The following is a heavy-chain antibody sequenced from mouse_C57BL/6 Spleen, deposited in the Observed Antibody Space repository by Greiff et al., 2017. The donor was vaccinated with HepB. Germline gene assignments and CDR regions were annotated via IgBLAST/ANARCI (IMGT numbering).Heavy chain of an antibody. CDR3: ARDGSSYLYAMDY. D-gene: IGHD1-1*01. Sequence: VQLQQSGAELVKPGASVKMSCKASGYTFTSYWITWVKQRPGQGLEWIGDIYPGSGSTNYNEKFKSKATLTVDTSSSTAYMQLSSLTSEDSAVYYCARDGSSYLYAMDYWGQGTSVTVSS. CDR2: IYPGSGST. V-gene: IGHV1-55*01. J-gene: IGHJ4*01. CDR1: GYTFTSYW.